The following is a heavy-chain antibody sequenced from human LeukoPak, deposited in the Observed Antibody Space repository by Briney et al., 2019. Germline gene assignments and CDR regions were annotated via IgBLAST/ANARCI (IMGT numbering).Heavy chain of an antibody. CDR3: ARSSWYDSSGYYYSY. CDR1: GGSISSSSYY. V-gene: IGHV4-39*01. CDR2: IYYSGST. D-gene: IGHD3-22*01. Sequence: SETLSLTCTVSGGSISSSSYYWGWIRQPPGKGLEWIGSIYYSGSTYYNPSLKSRVTISVDTSKNQFSLTLSSVTAADTAVYYCARSSWYDSSGYYYSYWGQGTLVTVSS. J-gene: IGHJ4*02.